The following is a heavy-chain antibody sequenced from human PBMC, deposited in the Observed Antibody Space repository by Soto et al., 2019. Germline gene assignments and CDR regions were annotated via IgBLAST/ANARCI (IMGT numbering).Heavy chain of an antibody. V-gene: IGHV3-30*18. J-gene: IGHJ4*02. D-gene: IGHD3-22*01. Sequence: GGSLRLSCAASGFTFSSYDMHWVRQAPGKGLEWVAVISYDGSNKYYADSVKGRFTISRDNSKNTLYLQMNSLRAEDTAVYYCAKDRREFEYYDSSGYYSPLDCWGQGTRVTVSS. CDR3: AKDRREFEYYDSSGYYSPLDC. CDR1: GFTFSSYD. CDR2: ISYDGSNK.